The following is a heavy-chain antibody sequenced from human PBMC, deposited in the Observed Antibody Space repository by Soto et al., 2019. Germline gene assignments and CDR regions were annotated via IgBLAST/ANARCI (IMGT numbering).Heavy chain of an antibody. V-gene: IGHV3-30*03. CDR1: GFTFSNYG. D-gene: IGHD5-12*01. Sequence: PGGSLRLSCVASGFTFSNYGMHWVRQAPGKGLEWVAIVSCNGRKGYYADSVKGRFSISRDNSKNTLYVQMNTLRSDDTAVYYCAISYSNYWYFNLWGRGTLVTVSS. CDR3: AISYSNYWYFNL. CDR2: VSCNGRKG. J-gene: IGHJ2*01.